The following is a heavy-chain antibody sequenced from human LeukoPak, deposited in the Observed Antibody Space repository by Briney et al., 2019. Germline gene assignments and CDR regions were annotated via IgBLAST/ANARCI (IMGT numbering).Heavy chain of an antibody. D-gene: IGHD3-22*01. Sequence: AAVKVCCKASGYTFTSYGISWVRQAPGQGLEWMGWISADNGNTNYAQKLQGRVTMTTDTSTSTAYMELRSLRSDDTAVYYCARDHALDYYDSSGYYSWDYWGQGTLVTVSS. CDR1: GYTFTSYG. V-gene: IGHV1-18*01. CDR3: ARDHALDYYDSSGYYSWDY. CDR2: ISADNGNT. J-gene: IGHJ4*02.